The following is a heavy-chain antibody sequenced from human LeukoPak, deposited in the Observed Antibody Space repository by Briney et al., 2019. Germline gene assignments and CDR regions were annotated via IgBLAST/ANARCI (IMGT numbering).Heavy chain of an antibody. D-gene: IGHD3-3*01. CDR2: INTNTGNP. CDR1: GYTFTNYA. CDR3: ARDRTIFGVVHNERNWFDP. J-gene: IGHJ5*02. V-gene: IGHV7-4-1*02. Sequence: GASVKVSCKASGYTFTNYAMNWVRQAPGQGLEWMGWINTNTGNPTYAQGFTERFVFSLDTSVSTAYLQISSLKAEDTAVYYCARDRTIFGVVHNERNWFDPWGQGTLVTVSS.